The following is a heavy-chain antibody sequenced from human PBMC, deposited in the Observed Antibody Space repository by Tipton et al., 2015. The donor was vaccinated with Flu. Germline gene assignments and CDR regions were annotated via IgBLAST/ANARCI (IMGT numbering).Heavy chain of an antibody. D-gene: IGHD5-12*01. V-gene: IGHV3-66*02. CDR1: GFTVSSKY. Sequence: SLRLSCAASGFTVSSKYMGWVRQAPGKGLQWVSVIYRGGTTYVADSVKGRCTISRDNSKNTLYLQRNSLTTEDTAVYYCATLGNSGTDGFDIWGQGTMVTISS. CDR2: IYRGGTT. CDR3: ATLGNSGTDGFDI. J-gene: IGHJ3*02.